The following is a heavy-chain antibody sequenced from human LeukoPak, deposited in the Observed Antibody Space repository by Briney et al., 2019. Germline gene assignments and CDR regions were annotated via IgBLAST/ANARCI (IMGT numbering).Heavy chain of an antibody. Sequence: GGSLRLSCAASGFTVSSNYMSWVRQAPGKGLGWVSVIYSGGSTYYADSVKGRFTISRDNSKNTLYLQMNSLRAEDTAVYYCARAAPGIAAAAYWGQGTLVTVSS. D-gene: IGHD6-13*01. CDR1: GFTVSSNY. J-gene: IGHJ4*02. CDR3: ARAAPGIAAAAY. V-gene: IGHV3-66*01. CDR2: IYSGGST.